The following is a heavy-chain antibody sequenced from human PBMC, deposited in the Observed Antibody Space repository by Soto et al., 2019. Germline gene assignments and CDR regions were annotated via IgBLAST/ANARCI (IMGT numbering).Heavy chain of an antibody. CDR3: ARESADHDGFDV. Sequence: GGSLRLSCAASGFTVSSNYMSWVRQAPGKGLEWVSVIYSGGSTYYADSVKGRFTISRDNSKNTLYLQMNSLRSEDVAVYYCARESADHDGFDVWGQGTMVIVPS. J-gene: IGHJ3*01. V-gene: IGHV3-66*01. CDR2: IYSGGST. CDR1: GFTVSSNY.